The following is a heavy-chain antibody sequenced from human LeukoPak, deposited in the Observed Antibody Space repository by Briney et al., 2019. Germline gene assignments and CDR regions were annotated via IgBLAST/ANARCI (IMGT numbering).Heavy chain of an antibody. J-gene: IGHJ4*02. Sequence: SVKVSCKASGDTFSSYAISWVRQAPGQGLEWMGRIVPIFGTANYAQKFQGRVTMTTDESTSTAYMELSSLRSEDTAVYYCARRSYDSSGYYQFDYWGQGTLVTVAS. CDR1: GDTFSSYA. D-gene: IGHD3-22*01. CDR2: IVPIFGTA. CDR3: ARRSYDSSGYYQFDY. V-gene: IGHV1-69*05.